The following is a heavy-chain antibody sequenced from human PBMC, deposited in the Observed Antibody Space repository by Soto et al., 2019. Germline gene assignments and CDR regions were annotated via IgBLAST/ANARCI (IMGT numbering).Heavy chain of an antibody. D-gene: IGHD4-17*01. V-gene: IGHV5-51*01. CDR2: IYPGDSDT. J-gene: IGHJ6*02. Sequence: GESLKISCKGSGYSFTSYWIGWVRQMPGKGLEWMGIIYPGDSDTRYSPSFQGQVTISADKSISTAYLQWSSLKASDTAMYYCARLSLAPYGEGYYYGIDVRAQRTTVTGSS. CDR3: ARLSLAPYGEGYYYGIDV. CDR1: GYSFTSYW.